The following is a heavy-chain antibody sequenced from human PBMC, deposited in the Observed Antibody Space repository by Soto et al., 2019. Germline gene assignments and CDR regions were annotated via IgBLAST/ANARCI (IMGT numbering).Heavy chain of an antibody. CDR2: INHSGST. V-gene: IGHV4-34*01. J-gene: IGHJ6*03. D-gene: IGHD3-10*01. CDR3: ARGYGSGSDYYYYMDV. CDR1: GGSFSGYY. Sequence: QVQLQQWGAGLLKPSETLSLTCAVYGGSFSGYYWNWIRQPPGKGLEWIGEINHSGSTNYNPSLKSRVTISVDTSKYQFSLKLSSVTAADTAVYYCARGYGSGSDYYYYMDVWGKGTTVTVSS.